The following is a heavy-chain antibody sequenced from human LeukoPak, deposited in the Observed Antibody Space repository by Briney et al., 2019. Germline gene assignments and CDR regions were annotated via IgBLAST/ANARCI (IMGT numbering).Heavy chain of an antibody. CDR2: IYDSGST. Sequence: SETLSLTCTVSGGSIRSSYYYWGWIRQPPGKGLEWIGSIYDSGSTNYNPSLKSRVTISVDTSKNQSSLKLSSVTAADTAVYYCARDPSRFGELWGYYYYGMDVWGQGTTVTVSS. CDR3: ARDPSRFGELWGYYYYGMDV. J-gene: IGHJ6*02. CDR1: GGSIRSSYYY. D-gene: IGHD3-10*01. V-gene: IGHV4-39*07.